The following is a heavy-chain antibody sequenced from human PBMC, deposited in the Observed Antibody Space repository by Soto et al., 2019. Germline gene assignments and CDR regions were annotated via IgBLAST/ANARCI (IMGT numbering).Heavy chain of an antibody. D-gene: IGHD3-16*01. Sequence: QITLKESGPALVKPTQTLTLTCTFSGFSLSTSGVGVGWIRQPPGEALEWLALIYWDDYKHFSPSLESRLTITKDTSKNQVVLKMTTMDPLDTATYSCVHKGGGDRILDYWGQGTLVTVSS. CDR1: GFSLSTSGVG. V-gene: IGHV2-5*02. CDR2: IYWDDYK. CDR3: VHKGGGDRILDY. J-gene: IGHJ4*02.